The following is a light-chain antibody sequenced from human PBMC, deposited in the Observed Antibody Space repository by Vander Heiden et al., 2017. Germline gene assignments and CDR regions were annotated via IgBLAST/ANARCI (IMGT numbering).Light chain of an antibody. CDR3: AAWDDSLNGVV. V-gene: IGLV1-44*01. CDR2: SNN. J-gene: IGLJ2*01. CDR1: SSNIGSNT. Sequence: QSVLTQLPSASGTPGQRVTISCSGSSSNIGSNTVNWYQQLPGTAPKRLIYSNNQRPSGVPDRFSGSKSGTSASLAISGLQSEDEADYYCAAWDDSLNGVVFGGGTKLTVL.